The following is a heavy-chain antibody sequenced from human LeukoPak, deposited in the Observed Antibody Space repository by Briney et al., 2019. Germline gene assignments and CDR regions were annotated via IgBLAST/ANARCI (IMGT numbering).Heavy chain of an antibody. J-gene: IGHJ4*02. CDR2: IYHSGST. Sequence: SQTLSLTCAVSGGSISSGGYSWSWIRQPPGKGLEWIGYIYHSGSTYYNPSLKSRVNISVDRSKNQFSLKLSSVTAADTAVYYCARVGDGSGSLKSVSYFDYWGQGTLVTVSS. V-gene: IGHV4-30-2*01. CDR3: ARVGDGSGSLKSVSYFDY. D-gene: IGHD3-10*01. CDR1: GGSISSGGYS.